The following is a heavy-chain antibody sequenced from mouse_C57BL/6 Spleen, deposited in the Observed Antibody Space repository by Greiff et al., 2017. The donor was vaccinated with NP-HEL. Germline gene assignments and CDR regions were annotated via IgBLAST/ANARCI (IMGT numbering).Heavy chain of an antibody. CDR2: INPNNGGT. CDR3: ARSYGSSYGYFDV. Sequence: VQLQQSGPELVKPGASVKISCTASGYTFTDYYMNWVKQSHGKSLEWIGDINPNNGGTSYNQKFKGKATLTVDKSSSTAYMELRSLTSKDSAVYYCARSYGSSYGYFDVWGTGTTVTVSS. J-gene: IGHJ1*03. CDR1: GYTFTDYY. D-gene: IGHD1-1*01. V-gene: IGHV1-26*01.